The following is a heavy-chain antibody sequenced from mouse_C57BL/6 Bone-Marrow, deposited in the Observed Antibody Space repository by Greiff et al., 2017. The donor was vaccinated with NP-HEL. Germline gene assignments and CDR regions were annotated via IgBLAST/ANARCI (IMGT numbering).Heavy chain of an antibody. Sequence: QVQLQQSGAELVRPGASVTLSCKASGYTFTDYEMHWVKQTPVHGLEWIGAIDPETGGTAYNQKFKGKAILTADKSSSTAYMELRSLTSEDSAVYYCTRSRMGGGFAYWGQGTLVTVSA. CDR1: GYTFTDYE. V-gene: IGHV1-15*01. J-gene: IGHJ3*01. D-gene: IGHD2-3*01. CDR2: IDPETGGT. CDR3: TRSRMGGGFAY.